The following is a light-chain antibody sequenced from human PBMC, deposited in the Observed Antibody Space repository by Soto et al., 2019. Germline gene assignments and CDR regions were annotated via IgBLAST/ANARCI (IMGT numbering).Light chain of an antibody. CDR3: LQTIQLPHT. Sequence: DIVMTQTPLSLSVTPGQPASISCKSSQSLLHSDGRTYVFWYLQKPGQPPQLLIYEVSNRFSGESVMFIGSGSGTDFSLTVSRVEAEDVGVYYCLQTIQLPHTFGQGTKREIK. J-gene: IGKJ2*01. V-gene: IGKV2D-29*01. CDR1: QSLLHSDGRTY. CDR2: EVS.